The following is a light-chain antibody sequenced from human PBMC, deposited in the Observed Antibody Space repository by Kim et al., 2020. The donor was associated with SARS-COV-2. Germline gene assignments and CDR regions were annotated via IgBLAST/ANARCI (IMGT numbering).Light chain of an antibody. CDR2: WAS. V-gene: IGKV4-1*01. CDR3: QQYYSTPPT. Sequence: ATINCKSSQSVLYSSNNKNYLAWYQQKPGQPPKLLIYWASTRESGVPDRFSGSGSGTDFTLTISSLQAEDVAVYYCQQYYSTPPTFGHGTKVYIK. J-gene: IGKJ1*01. CDR1: QSVLYSSNNKNY.